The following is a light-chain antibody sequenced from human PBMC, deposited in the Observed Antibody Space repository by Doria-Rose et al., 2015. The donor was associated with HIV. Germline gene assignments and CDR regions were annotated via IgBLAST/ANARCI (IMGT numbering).Light chain of an antibody. CDR3: QQTYNTPQT. Sequence: DIQLTQSPSSLSASVGDRVTITCRACQSISSYLHQYQQKPGKVPKLRIYAASNVHSVVPSMFSGSGSETDCTLTISSLQPEDFAAYYCQQTYNTPQTVGQGTKLEIK. J-gene: IGKJ2*01. V-gene: IGKV1-39*01. CDR2: AAS. CDR1: QSISSY.